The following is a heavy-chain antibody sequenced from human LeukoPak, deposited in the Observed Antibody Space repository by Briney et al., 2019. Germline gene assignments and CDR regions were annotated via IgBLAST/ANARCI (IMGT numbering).Heavy chain of an antibody. Sequence: PGGSLRLSCAGSGFTFSTYWVSWVRQAPGKGLDWVANIKQDGTDKYYVDSVKGRFTISRDNAKNLLYLQMNSLRAEDTAVYYCAREKLDTRGYVDYWGQGTPVTVSS. J-gene: IGHJ4*02. CDR3: AREKLDTRGYVDY. V-gene: IGHV3-7*01. CDR2: IKQDGTDK. D-gene: IGHD3-22*01. CDR1: GFTFSTYW.